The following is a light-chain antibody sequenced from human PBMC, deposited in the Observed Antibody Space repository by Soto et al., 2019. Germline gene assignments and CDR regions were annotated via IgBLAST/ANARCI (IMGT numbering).Light chain of an antibody. CDR1: QSVSSSY. V-gene: IGKV3-20*01. Sequence: EILLTQSPGTLSLSPGERATLSCRASQSVSSSYLAWYQQKPGQAPRLLIHGASSRATGIPDRFSGSGSGTDFTLTISRLEPEDFAVYYCQQYGSSPLTFGGGTKVEIK. CDR2: GAS. J-gene: IGKJ4*01. CDR3: QQYGSSPLT.